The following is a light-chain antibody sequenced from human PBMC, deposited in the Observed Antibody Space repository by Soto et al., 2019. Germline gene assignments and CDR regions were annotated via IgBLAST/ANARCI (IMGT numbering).Light chain of an antibody. J-gene: IGKJ2*02. CDR2: DAA. Sequence: ETVLTQSPGTLSLSPGERATLSCRASQSFISTYLAWYQQKPGQAPRLLIFDAASRAPGIPDRFIGSGSGTDFTLTISRLEPEDFAVYFCQQYGTSPCTFGQGNKLEIK. CDR1: QSFISTY. V-gene: IGKV3-20*01. CDR3: QQYGTSPCT.